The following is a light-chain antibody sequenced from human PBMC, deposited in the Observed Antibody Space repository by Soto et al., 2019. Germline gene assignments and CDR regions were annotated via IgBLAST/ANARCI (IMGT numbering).Light chain of an antibody. Sequence: DIQMTQSPSTLSASVGDRVTITCRASQSISSWLAWYQQKPGKAPKLLIYDASSLESGVPSRFTGRGYGTEFTLTISSLQPDDFATYYCQQYNSYSRTFGQGTKVDI. CDR2: DAS. J-gene: IGKJ1*01. CDR1: QSISSW. CDR3: QQYNSYSRT. V-gene: IGKV1-5*01.